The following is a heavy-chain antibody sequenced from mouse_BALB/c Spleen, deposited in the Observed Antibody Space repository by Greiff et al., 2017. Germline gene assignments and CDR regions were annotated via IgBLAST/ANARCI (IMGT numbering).Heavy chain of an antibody. Sequence: QVQLQQSAAELARPGASVKMSCKASGYTFTSYTMHWVKQRPGQGLEWIGYINPSSGYTEYNQKFKDKTTLTADKSSSTAYMQLSSLTSEDSAVYYCARNSMITTWVVYWGQGTTLTVSS. J-gene: IGHJ2*01. D-gene: IGHD2-4*01. CDR2: INPSSGYT. CDR1: GYTFTSYT. CDR3: ARNSMITTWVVY. V-gene: IGHV1-4*02.